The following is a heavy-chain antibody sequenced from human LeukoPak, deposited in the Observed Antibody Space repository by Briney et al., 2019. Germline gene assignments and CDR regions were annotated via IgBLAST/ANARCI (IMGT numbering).Heavy chain of an antibody. D-gene: IGHD3-22*01. CDR2: IIPILGIA. V-gene: IGHV1-69*04. CDR3: ASTRYYDSSGYRDY. J-gene: IGHJ4*02. CDR1: GGTFSSYA. Sequence: GSSVGVSCKASGGTFSSYAISWVRQAPGQGLEWMGRIIPILGIANYAQKFQGRVTITADKSTSTAYMELSSLRSEDTAVYYCASTRYYDSSGYRDYWGQGTLVTVSS.